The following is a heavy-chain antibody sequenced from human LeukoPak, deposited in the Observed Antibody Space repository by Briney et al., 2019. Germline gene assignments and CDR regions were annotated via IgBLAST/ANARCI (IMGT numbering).Heavy chain of an antibody. CDR3: ARDSLQIYYYGMDV. CDR2: INSDGSST. Sequence: PGGSLRLSCAASGFTFSSYWMHWVRQAPGKGLVWVSRINSDGSSTSYADSVKGRFTISRDNAKNMQYLQMNSLRAEDTAVYYCARDSLQIYYYGMDVWGQGTTVTVSS. J-gene: IGHJ6*02. CDR1: GFTFSSYW. V-gene: IGHV3-74*01.